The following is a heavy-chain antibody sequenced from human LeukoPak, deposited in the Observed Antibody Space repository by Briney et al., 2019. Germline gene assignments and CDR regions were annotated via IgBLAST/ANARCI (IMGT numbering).Heavy chain of an antibody. CDR1: GFTFSSYA. J-gene: IGHJ4*02. CDR3: ARGSRGHYYDSSGYYLY. CDR2: INHSGST. Sequence: PGGSLRLSCAASGFTFSSYAMSWIRQPPGKGLEWIGEINHSGSTNYNPSLKSRVTISVDTSKNQFSLKLSSVTAADTAVYYCARGSRGHYYDSSGYYLYWGQGTLVTVSS. D-gene: IGHD3-22*01. V-gene: IGHV4-34*01.